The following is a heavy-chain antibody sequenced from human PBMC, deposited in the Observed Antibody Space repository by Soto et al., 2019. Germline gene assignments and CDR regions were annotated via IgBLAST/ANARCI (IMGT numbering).Heavy chain of an antibody. D-gene: IGHD3-10*01. Sequence: SSETLSLTCTVSGGSISSYDWSWIRQPPGKGLEWIGYIYYSGSTNYNPSLKSRVTISVDTSKNQFSLKLSSVTAADTAVYYCARSTRITMVRGAVNPDYWGQGTLVTVSS. CDR2: IYYSGST. CDR1: GGSISSYD. J-gene: IGHJ4*02. V-gene: IGHV4-59*01. CDR3: ARSTRITMVRGAVNPDY.